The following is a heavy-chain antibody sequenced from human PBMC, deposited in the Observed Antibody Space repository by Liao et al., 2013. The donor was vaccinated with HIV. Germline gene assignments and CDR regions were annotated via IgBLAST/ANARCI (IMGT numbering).Heavy chain of an antibody. CDR1: GSSITIATYY. D-gene: IGHD6-13*01. V-gene: IGHV4-39*07. J-gene: IGHJ4*02. CDR3: ATATQTSSWYEDY. Sequence: QLQLQESGPRLVKPSETLSLACSVSGSSITIATYYWGWIRQSPEKGLEWMGNTFYSGSTHYNPSLNSRATISVDTSKNQISLKLTSVTAADTAVYYCATATQTSSWYEDYWGRGTQVTVSS. CDR2: TFYSGST.